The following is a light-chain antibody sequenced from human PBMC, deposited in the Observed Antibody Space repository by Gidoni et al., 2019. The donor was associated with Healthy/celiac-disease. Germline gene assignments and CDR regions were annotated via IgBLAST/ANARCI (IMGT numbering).Light chain of an antibody. CDR3: QQYGNLPLT. V-gene: IGKV1-33*01. CDR2: DAS. Sequence: DLQMTQSPSSLSASVGDRVTITCQASKDISNYLNWYQQKTGKAPKLLIYDASNLETGVPSRFSGSGSGTDFTFTISSLQPEDIATYYCQQYGNLPLTFGGGTKVEIK. J-gene: IGKJ4*01. CDR1: KDISNY.